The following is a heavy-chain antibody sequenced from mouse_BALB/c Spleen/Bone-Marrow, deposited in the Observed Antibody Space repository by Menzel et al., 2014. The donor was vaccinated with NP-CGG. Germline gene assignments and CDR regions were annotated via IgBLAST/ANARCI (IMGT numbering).Heavy chain of an antibody. CDR1: GFDFSGYW. D-gene: IGHD2-3*01. CDR2: INPDSSTI. CDR3: ARLGYYGGFAY. Sequence: EVKLVESGGGLVQPGGSLKLSCAASGFDFSGYWMSWVRQAPGKGLEWIGEINPDSSTINYTPSLKDRFIISRDNAKNTLYLQVSKVRSEDTALYYCARLGYYGGFAYWGQGTLVTVSA. J-gene: IGHJ3*01. V-gene: IGHV4-1*02.